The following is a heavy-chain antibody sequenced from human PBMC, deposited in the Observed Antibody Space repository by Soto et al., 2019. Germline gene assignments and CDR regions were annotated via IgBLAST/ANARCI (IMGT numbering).Heavy chain of an antibody. Sequence: ETLSLTCTVSGGSISSSSYYWGWIRQPPGKGLEWIGSIYYSGSTYYNPSLKSRVTISVDTSKNQFSLKLSSVTAADTAVYYCASSGRFNWNYFDYWGQGTLVTVSS. J-gene: IGHJ4*02. CDR3: ASSGRFNWNYFDY. CDR2: IYYSGST. D-gene: IGHD1-20*01. CDR1: GGSISSSSYY. V-gene: IGHV4-39*01.